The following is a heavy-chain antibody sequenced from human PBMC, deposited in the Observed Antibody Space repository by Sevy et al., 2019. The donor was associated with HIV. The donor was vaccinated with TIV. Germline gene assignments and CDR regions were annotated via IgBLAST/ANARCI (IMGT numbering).Heavy chain of an antibody. CDR1: GFSVRDNY. D-gene: IGHD5-18*01. Sequence: GGSLRLSCVVSGFSVRDNYVSWVRQVPGRGLEWVSIIYSAGAIYYRDSVKGRFTISRHISENTVYLQMNRLRTEDTALYYCMGGNSYGDAFNIWGQGTKVTVSS. CDR3: MGGNSYGDAFNI. J-gene: IGHJ3*02. V-gene: IGHV3-53*04. CDR2: IYSAGAI.